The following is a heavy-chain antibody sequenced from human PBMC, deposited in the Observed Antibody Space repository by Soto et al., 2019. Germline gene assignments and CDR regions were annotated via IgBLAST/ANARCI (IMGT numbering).Heavy chain of an antibody. V-gene: IGHV1-69*02. CDR3: SIGSWSSETFDV. J-gene: IGHJ3*01. CDR2: IIPMLTVT. CDR1: GGTFSTYT. D-gene: IGHD6-19*01. Sequence: QVHLEQSGAEVKKPGSSVKVSCKAAGGTFSTYTLIWVRQAPGQGLEWMGRIIPMLTVTNSAQKFQGRVTLTAEKSTSTAFMELTSMTSEATAVYYCSIGSWSSETFDVWGQGTMVTVSS.